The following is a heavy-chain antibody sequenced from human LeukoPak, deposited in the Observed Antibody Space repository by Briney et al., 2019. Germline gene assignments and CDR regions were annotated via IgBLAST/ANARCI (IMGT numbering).Heavy chain of an antibody. D-gene: IGHD6-19*01. CDR2: IKQDGTEK. V-gene: IGHV3-7*01. J-gene: IGHJ6*03. Sequence: GGYLRLSCAASGFSFTTYWMSWVRQAPGKGLEWVANIKQDGTEKYYVDSVKGRFTISRDTSKNTLYLQMNSLRADDTAVYYCAKDYSSVDYYYMDVWGKGTTVTVSS. CDR3: AKDYSSVDYYYMDV. CDR1: GFSFTTYW.